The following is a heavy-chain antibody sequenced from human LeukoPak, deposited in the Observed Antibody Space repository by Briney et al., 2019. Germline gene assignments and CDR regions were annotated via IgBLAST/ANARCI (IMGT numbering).Heavy chain of an antibody. V-gene: IGHV3-30-3*01. CDR3: ARVKRLGSSPYFDY. J-gene: IGHJ4*02. CDR1: GFTFSSHA. CDR2: ISYDSSNE. Sequence: PGGSLRLSCAASGFTFSSHALHWVRQAPGKGLEWVAVISYDSSNEWYRDSVKGRFTISRDNSRSTLFLQMNRLTPEDTAVYYCARVKRLGSSPYFDYWGQGTLVTVSS. D-gene: IGHD3-9*01.